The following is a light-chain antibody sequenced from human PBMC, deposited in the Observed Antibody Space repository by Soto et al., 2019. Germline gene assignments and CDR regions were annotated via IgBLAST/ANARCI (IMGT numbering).Light chain of an antibody. Sequence: EIGMTQSPATLSVSPGERATLSCRASQSVSSSYLAWYQQRVGLAPRLLIYEASTRATGIPDRFSGGGSGTHFTLTISRLEPEDFAVYYCQQYGSSPITFGQGTRLEIK. J-gene: IGKJ5*01. V-gene: IGKV3D-20*01. CDR2: EAS. CDR1: QSVSSSY. CDR3: QQYGSSPIT.